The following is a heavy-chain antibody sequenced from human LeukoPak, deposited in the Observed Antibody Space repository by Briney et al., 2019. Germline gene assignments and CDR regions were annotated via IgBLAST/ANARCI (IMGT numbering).Heavy chain of an antibody. J-gene: IGHJ4*02. CDR3: ARDGRSGNFDK. CDR2: IRSEGSIT. D-gene: IGHD1-26*01. V-gene: IGHV3-74*01. Sequence: PGGSLRLSCAASGFTFSGYWMHWVRQAPGKGLAWVCVIRSEGSITTYADSVKGRFTISKDTAKNTLYLLMKSLRAEDTAVYYCARDGRSGNFDKWGQGTLVSV. CDR1: GFTFSGYW.